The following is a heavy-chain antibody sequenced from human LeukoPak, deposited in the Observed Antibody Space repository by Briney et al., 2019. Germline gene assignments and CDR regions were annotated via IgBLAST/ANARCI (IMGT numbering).Heavy chain of an antibody. J-gene: IGHJ5*02. CDR1: GYTFTSYG. D-gene: IGHD6-13*01. CDR3: ARDAPGSSWPHGFDP. CDR2: INAYNGNT. V-gene: IGHV1-18*01. Sequence: GASVKVSCKASGYTFTSYGISWVRQAPGQGLEWMGWINAYNGNTNYAQKLQGRVTMTTDTSTSTAYMKLRSLRSDDTAVYYCARDAPGSSWPHGFDPWGQGTLVTVSS.